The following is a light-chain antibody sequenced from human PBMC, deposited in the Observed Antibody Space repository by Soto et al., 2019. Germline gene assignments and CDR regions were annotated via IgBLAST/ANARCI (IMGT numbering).Light chain of an antibody. CDR3: QHYNSYSVT. CDR1: QTIINW. V-gene: IGKV1-5*03. Sequence: DIQMTQSPSALAAAVGDRVTITCRASQTIINWLAWYQQKPGKAPKLLIYKASTLESGVPSRFSGSGSGTEFTLTISSLQPDDFATYYCQHYNSYSVTFGGGTKVEI. CDR2: KAS. J-gene: IGKJ4*01.